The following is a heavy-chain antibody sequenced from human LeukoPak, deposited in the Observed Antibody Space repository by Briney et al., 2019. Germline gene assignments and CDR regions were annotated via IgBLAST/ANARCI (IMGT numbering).Heavy chain of an antibody. J-gene: IGHJ4*02. Sequence: GGSLRLSCAASGFIFSNYAMHWVRQAPGKGLEWVALIAYDGTNNYYADSVKGRFTISRDNSKNTLYLQMNSLRVEDRAVYYCARGQGYAVLTNFDSWGQGTLVAVSS. CDR2: IAYDGTNN. CDR1: GFIFSNYA. V-gene: IGHV3-30-3*01. D-gene: IGHD4/OR15-4a*01. CDR3: ARGQGYAVLTNFDS.